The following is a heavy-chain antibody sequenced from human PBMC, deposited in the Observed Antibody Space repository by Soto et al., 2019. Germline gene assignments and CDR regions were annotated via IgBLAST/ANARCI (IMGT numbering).Heavy chain of an antibody. CDR2: ISGSGGST. J-gene: IGHJ4*02. Sequence: HPGGSLRLSCAASGFTFSSYAMSWVRQAPGKGLEWVSAISGSGGSTYYADSVKGRFTISRDNSKNTLYLQMNSLRAEDTAVYYCATPPVGLVGAQPRGSYYFDYWGQGTLVTVSS. CDR3: ATPPVGLVGAQPRGSYYFDY. D-gene: IGHD1-26*01. CDR1: GFTFSSYA. V-gene: IGHV3-23*01.